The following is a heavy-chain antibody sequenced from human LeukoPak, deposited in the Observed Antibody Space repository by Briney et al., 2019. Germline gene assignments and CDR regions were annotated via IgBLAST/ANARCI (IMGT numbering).Heavy chain of an antibody. Sequence: GGSLRLSCAASGFTLSSYWMHWVRQAPGKGLVWVSRIKPDGTTTSYADSVKGRFTISRDNARNTLYLEMNSLRAEDTAVYYCARVGIGRYSFDSWGQGTLVTVSS. J-gene: IGHJ4*02. CDR3: ARVGIGRYSFDS. CDR1: GFTLSSYW. V-gene: IGHV3-74*01. D-gene: IGHD1-26*01. CDR2: IKPDGTTT.